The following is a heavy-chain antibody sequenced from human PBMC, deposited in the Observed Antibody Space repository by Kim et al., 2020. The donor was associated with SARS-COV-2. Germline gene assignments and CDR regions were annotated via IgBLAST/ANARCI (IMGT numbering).Heavy chain of an antibody. V-gene: IGHV3-33*06. Sequence: GGSLRLSCAASGFTFSSYGMHWVRQAPGKGLEWVAVIWYDGSNKYYADSVKGRFTISRDNSKNTLYLQMNSLRAEATAVYYCEKDPLGSNHLDAFDIWGQGTMVTVSS. CDR1: GFTFSSYG. J-gene: IGHJ3*02. CDR2: IWYDGSNK. D-gene: IGHD6-13*01. CDR3: EKDPLGSNHLDAFDI.